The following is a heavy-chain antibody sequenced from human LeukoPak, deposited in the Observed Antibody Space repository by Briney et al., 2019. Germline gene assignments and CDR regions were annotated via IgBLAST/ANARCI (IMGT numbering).Heavy chain of an antibody. D-gene: IGHD3-3*01. CDR2: ISAYNGNT. V-gene: IGHV1-18*01. Sequence: ASVNVSCKASGYTFTSYGISWVRQAPGQGLEWMGWISAYNGNTNYAQKLQGRVTMTTDTSTSTAYMELRSLRSDDTAVYYCARVPITIFGVVTPNWFDPWGQGTLVTVSS. CDR1: GYTFTSYG. CDR3: ARVPITIFGVVTPNWFDP. J-gene: IGHJ5*02.